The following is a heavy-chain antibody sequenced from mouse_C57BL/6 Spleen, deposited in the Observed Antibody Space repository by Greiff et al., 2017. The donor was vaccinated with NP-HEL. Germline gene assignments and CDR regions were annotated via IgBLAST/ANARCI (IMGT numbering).Heavy chain of an antibody. CDR2: IHPNSGST. Sequence: QVQLQQPGAELVKPGASVKLSCKASGYTFTSYWMHWVKQRPGQGLEWIGMIHPNSGSTNYNEKFKSKATLTVDKSSSTAYMQLSSLTSEDSAVYYCATAQATSWFAYRGQGTLVTVSA. CDR1: GYTFTSYW. V-gene: IGHV1-64*01. J-gene: IGHJ3*01. D-gene: IGHD3-2*02. CDR3: ATAQATSWFAY.